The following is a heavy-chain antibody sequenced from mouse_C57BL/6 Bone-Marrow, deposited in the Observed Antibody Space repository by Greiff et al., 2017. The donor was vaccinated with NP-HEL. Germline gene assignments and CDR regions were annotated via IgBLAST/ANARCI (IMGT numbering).Heavy chain of an antibody. D-gene: IGHD2-2*01. J-gene: IGHJ4*01. V-gene: IGHV1-82*01. CDR2: IYPGDGDT. CDR1: GYAFSSSW. CDR3: ARGAYGYGYYYAMVY. Sequence: VQLQQSGPELVKPGASVKISCKASGYAFSSSWMNWVKQRPGKGLEWIGRIYPGDGDTNYNGKFKGKATLTADKSSSTAYMQLSSLTSEDSAVYFCARGAYGYGYYYAMVYWGQGTSVTVSS.